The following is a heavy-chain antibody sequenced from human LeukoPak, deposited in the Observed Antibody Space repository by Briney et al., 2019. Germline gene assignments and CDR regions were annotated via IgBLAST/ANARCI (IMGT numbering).Heavy chain of an antibody. D-gene: IGHD5-24*01. CDR2: ISSSSSTI. V-gene: IGHV3-48*01. J-gene: IGHJ4*02. CDR3: ARAGRGGDGYKAFDY. Sequence: GGSLRLSCAASGFTFSSYSMNWVRQAPGKGLEWASYISSSSSTIYYADSVKGRFTISRDNAKNPLYLQMNSLRAEDTAVYYCARAGRGGDGYKAFDYWGQGTLVTVSS. CDR1: GFTFSSYS.